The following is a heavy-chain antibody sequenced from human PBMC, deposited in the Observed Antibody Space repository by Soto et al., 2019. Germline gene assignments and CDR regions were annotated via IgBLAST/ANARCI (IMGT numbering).Heavy chain of an antibody. D-gene: IGHD6-13*01. V-gene: IGHV3-21*01. CDR2: ISSSSSYI. CDR1: GFTFSSYS. J-gene: IGHJ4*02. Sequence: EVQLVESGGGLVKPGGSLRLSCAASGFTFSSYSMNWVRQAPGKGLEWVSSISSSSSYIYYADSVKGRFTISRDNAKHSLYLQMNSLRAEDTAVYYCARDLIPPAGKGNIDYWGQGTLVTVSS. CDR3: ARDLIPPAGKGNIDY.